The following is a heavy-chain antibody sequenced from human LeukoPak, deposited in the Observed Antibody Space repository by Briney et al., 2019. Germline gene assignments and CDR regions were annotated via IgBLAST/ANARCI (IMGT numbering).Heavy chain of an antibody. J-gene: IGHJ6*02. Sequence: GGSLRLSCAASGFTFSSYGMHWVRQAPGKGLEWVAVIWYDGSNKYYADSVKGRFTISRDNSKNTLYLQMNSLRAEDTAVYYCARSDSSSWYVWGRVDVWAKGPRSPSP. CDR2: IWYDGSNK. CDR1: GFTFSSYG. V-gene: IGHV3-33*01. CDR3: ARSDSSSWYVWGRVDV. D-gene: IGHD6-13*01.